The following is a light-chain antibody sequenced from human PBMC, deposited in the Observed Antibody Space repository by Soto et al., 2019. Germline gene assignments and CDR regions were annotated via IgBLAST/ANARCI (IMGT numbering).Light chain of an antibody. CDR2: AAS. V-gene: IGKV1-27*01. Sequence: DIQMTQSPSSLSASVGDRVTITCRASQGISNYLAWYQQKPGKVPKLMIYAASTLQSGVPSRFSGSGSGTDFTLTISSLQPEDVATYYCHKYNSAPFTFGGGTNVEIK. CDR3: HKYNSAPFT. J-gene: IGKJ4*01. CDR1: QGISNY.